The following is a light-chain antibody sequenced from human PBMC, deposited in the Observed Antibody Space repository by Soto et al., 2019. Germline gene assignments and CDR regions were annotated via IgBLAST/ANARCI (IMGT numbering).Light chain of an antibody. CDR2: GNS. Sequence: QSVLTQPPSVSGAPGQRVTISCTGSSSNIGAGYDVHWYQQFPGTAPKLLIYGNSNRPSGVPDRFSGSKSGTSASLAITGLQAEDEADYYFQSYDSSLSVVVFGGGTQLTVL. V-gene: IGLV1-40*01. J-gene: IGLJ2*01. CDR3: QSYDSSLSVVV. CDR1: SSNIGAGYD.